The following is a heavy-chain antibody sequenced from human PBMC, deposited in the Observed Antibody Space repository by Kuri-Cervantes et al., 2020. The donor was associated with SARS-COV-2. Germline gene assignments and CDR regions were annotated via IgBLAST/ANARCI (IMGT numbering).Heavy chain of an antibody. D-gene: IGHD1-26*01. Sequence: GESLKISCVASGFNFRSYWMYWVRQAPGKGLVWVSRIKSDGTTTTYADSVKGRFTISRNNVESTMYLEMNSLRAEDTAVYYCARDYGSYSGPLAFDIWGQGTRVTVSS. CDR2: IKSDGTTT. V-gene: IGHV3-74*01. CDR1: GFNFRSYW. CDR3: ARDYGSYSGPLAFDI. J-gene: IGHJ3*02.